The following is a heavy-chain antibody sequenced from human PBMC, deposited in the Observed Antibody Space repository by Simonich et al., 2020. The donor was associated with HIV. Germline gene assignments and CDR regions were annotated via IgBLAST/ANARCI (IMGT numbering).Heavy chain of an antibody. V-gene: IGHV3-30*04. CDR2: RSYDGSNK. J-gene: IGHJ4*02. CDR3: VRGVEGDY. CDR1: GFTFSNYA. Sequence: QVQLVESGGGVVQPGRSLRLSCAASGFTFSNYALHWVRQAPGKGLGWGEVRSYDGSNKYYADSVKGRFTISRDNSKNMLYLQMNTLRAEDTAVYYCVRGVEGDYWGQGTLVTVSS.